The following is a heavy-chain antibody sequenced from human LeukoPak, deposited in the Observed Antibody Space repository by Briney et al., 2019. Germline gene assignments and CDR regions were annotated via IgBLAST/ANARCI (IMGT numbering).Heavy chain of an antibody. Sequence: GGSLRLSCAASGVTISSYAMSWVRQAPGKGLEWVSAINGRGDNTYYADFVKGRFTISRHNSKSTVYLQMNSLRTEDTAVYYRAKDRVAPGFNWFDPWGQGTLVTVSS. CDR1: GVTISSYA. CDR2: INGRGDNT. V-gene: IGHV3-23*01. J-gene: IGHJ5*02. CDR3: AKDRVAPGFNWFDP. D-gene: IGHD2-21*01.